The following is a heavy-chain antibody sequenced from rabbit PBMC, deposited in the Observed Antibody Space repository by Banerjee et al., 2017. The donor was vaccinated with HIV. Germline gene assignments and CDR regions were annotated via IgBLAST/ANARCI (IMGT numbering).Heavy chain of an antibody. D-gene: IGHD4-1*01. CDR2: IYAGSSGDT. Sequence: QEQLEESGGGLVKPEGSLTLTCTASGIDDSSYYYMCWVRQAPGKGLEWIACIYAGSSGDTYYASWAKGRFTISKTSSTTVTLQMTSLTAADTATYFCARDLAGVVGWNFGLWGQGTLVTVS. CDR1: GIDDSSYYY. CDR3: ARDLAGVVGWNFGL. J-gene: IGHJ4*01. V-gene: IGHV1S45*01.